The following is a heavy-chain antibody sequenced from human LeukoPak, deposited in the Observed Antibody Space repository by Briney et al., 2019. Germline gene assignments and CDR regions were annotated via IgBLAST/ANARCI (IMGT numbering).Heavy chain of an antibody. CDR1: GFTVSSNY. J-gene: IGHJ4*02. V-gene: IGHV3-53*04. D-gene: IGHD1-26*01. Sequence: GGSLRLSCAASGFTVSSNYMSWVRHAPGKGLEEVSIIYGGGTTYYADSVKGRFTISRHIPENTLFLQMNSLRAEDTAVYYCARGIGSYYFPNFHYWGQGTLVTVSS. CDR3: ARGIGSYYFPNFHY. CDR2: IYGGGTT.